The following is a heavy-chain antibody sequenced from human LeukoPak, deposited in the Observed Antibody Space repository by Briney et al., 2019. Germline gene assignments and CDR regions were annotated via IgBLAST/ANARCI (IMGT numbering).Heavy chain of an antibody. CDR3: AMGYYYGSGSYFG. V-gene: IGHV4-34*01. J-gene: IGHJ4*02. D-gene: IGHD3-10*01. Sequence: PSETLSLTCAVYSGSFSGYYWSWVRQPPGKGLEWIGEINHSGSTNYNPSLKSRVTISVDTSKNQFSLKLSSVTAADTAVYYCAMGYYYGSGSYFGWGQGTLVTVSS. CDR1: SGSFSGYY. CDR2: INHSGST.